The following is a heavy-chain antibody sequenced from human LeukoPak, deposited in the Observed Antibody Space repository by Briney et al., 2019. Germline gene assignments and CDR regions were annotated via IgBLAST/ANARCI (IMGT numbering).Heavy chain of an antibody. J-gene: IGHJ4*02. V-gene: IGHV3-11*04. D-gene: IGHD1-7*01. Sequence: PGGSLRLSCAASGFTFGDYYMSWIRQAPGKGLEWVSYISSSGSSIYYADSVRGRFTISRDNAKNSLYLQMNSLRGEDTAVYYCARTWNYGGTLDYWGQGTLVTVSS. CDR2: ISSSGSSI. CDR3: ARTWNYGGTLDY. CDR1: GFTFGDYY.